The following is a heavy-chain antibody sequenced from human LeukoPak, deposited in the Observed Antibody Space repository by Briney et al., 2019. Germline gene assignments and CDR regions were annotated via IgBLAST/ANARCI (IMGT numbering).Heavy chain of an antibody. Sequence: PSETLPLTCTVSGGSISSSSYYWGWIRQPPGKGLEWIGSIYYSGSTYYNPSLKSRVTISVDTSKNQFSLKLSSVTAADTAVYYCARGALAYYYGSGSRGRSNYYSDYWGQGTLVTVSS. CDR1: GGSISSSSYY. V-gene: IGHV4-39*07. D-gene: IGHD3-10*01. CDR2: IYYSGST. CDR3: ARGALAYYYGSGSRGRSNYYSDY. J-gene: IGHJ4*02.